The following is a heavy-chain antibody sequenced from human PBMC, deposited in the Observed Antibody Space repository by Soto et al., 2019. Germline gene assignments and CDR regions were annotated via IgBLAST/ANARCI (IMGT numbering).Heavy chain of an antibody. V-gene: IGHV4-59*01. CDR1: GGSIKNYF. J-gene: IGHJ4*02. D-gene: IGHD2-8*01. CDR3: ARADRFGVSISSLDL. Sequence: SETLSLTCTVSGGSIKNYFWSWIRPSPGKGLEWMGYVYSTGSTHYNPSLKSRLTMSVDTSKSHFSLRLTSVTTADTATYYCARADRFGVSISSLDLWGQGILLTVSS. CDR2: VYSTGST.